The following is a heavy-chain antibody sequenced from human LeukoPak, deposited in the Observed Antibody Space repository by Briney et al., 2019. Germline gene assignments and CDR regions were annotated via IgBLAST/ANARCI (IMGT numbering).Heavy chain of an antibody. D-gene: IGHD3-22*01. V-gene: IGHV3-23*01. CDR1: GFTFSGYV. J-gene: IGHJ4*02. Sequence: GGSLRLSCAASGFTFSGYVMSWVRQAPGGGLEWVSAISHNGDTIYYADSVKGRFTISRDDSKNTLYLQMNSLRAEDTALYYCARWLSSYEYWGQGTLVTVSS. CDR2: ISHNGDTI. CDR3: ARWLSSYEY.